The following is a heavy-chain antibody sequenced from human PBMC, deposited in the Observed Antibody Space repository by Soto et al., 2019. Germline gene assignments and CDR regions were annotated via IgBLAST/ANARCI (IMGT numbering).Heavy chain of an antibody. CDR3: ARASDLDYYDSSGYSSPYYFDY. CDR2: INPSGGST. V-gene: IGHV1-46*01. D-gene: IGHD3-22*01. CDR1: GYTFTSYY. J-gene: IGHJ4*02. Sequence: ASVKVSCKASGYTFTSYYMHWVRQAPGQGLEWMGIINPSGGSTSYAQKFQGRVTMTRDTSTSTVYMELSSLRSEDTAVYYCARASDLDYYDSSGYSSPYYFDYWGQGTLVTVSS.